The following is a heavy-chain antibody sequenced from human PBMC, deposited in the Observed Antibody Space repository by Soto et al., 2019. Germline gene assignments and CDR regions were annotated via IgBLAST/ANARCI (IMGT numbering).Heavy chain of an antibody. D-gene: IGHD4-4*01. V-gene: IGHV3-30-3*01. CDR1: GFTFSGYA. J-gene: IGHJ4*02. Sequence: QVQLVESGGGVVQPGKSLRLSCVGSGFTFSGYAMHWIRQAPGKAPEWVALISSDGSSTLYADSVRGRFTISRDNSRDTLYLQLNSVRPDDTAVFSCARGAYRYFDYWGQGTLVIVSS. CDR3: ARGAYRYFDY. CDR2: ISSDGSST.